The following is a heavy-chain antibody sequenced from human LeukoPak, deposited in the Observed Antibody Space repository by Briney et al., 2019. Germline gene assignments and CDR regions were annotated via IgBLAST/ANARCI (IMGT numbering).Heavy chain of an antibody. CDR1: GGSISSYY. CDR3: ARYLSTAMVSRYYFDY. V-gene: IGHV4-39*07. CDR2: IYYSGST. Sequence: PSETLSLTCTVSGGSISSYYWGWIRQPPGKGLEWIGSIYYSGSTYYNPSLKSRVTISVDTSKNQFSLKLSSVTAADTAVYYCARYLSTAMVSRYYFDYWGQGTLVTVSS. D-gene: IGHD5-18*01. J-gene: IGHJ4*02.